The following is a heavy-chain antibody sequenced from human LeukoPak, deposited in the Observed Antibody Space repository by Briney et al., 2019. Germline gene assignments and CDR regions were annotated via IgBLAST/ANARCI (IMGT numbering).Heavy chain of an antibody. CDR1: GVSISSSSYY. Sequence: PAETLSLTCTVSGVSISSSSYYWGWVRQPPGRGLEWIVSIYYSGSTHYHPDRKSQITITVYRAKKPFSQKMSEVTAADTAVYYCARNHTHEGYGYYFDYWGQGTLITVSS. CDR3: ARNHTHEGYGYYFDY. CDR2: IYYSGST. V-gene: IGHV4-39*01. D-gene: IGHD5-18*01. J-gene: IGHJ4*02.